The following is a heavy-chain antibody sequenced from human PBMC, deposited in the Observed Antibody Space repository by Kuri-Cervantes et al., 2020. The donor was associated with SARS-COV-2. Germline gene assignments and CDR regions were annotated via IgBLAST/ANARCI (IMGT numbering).Heavy chain of an antibody. D-gene: IGHD3-3*01. CDR2: ISYDGSNK. V-gene: IGHV3-30*04. CDR3: ARDRPLRFLEWTRNFDY. CDR1: GFTFSSCA. J-gene: IGHJ4*02. Sequence: GESLKISCAASGFTFSSCAMHWVRQAPGKGLEWVAVISYDGSNKYYADSVKGRFTISRDNSKNTLYLQMNSLRAEDTAVYYCARDRPLRFLEWTRNFDYWGQGTLVTVSS.